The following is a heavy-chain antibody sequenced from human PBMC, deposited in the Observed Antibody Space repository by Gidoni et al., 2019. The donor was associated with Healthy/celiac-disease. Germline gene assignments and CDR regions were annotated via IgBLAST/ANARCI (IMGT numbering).Heavy chain of an antibody. CDR1: GSPFSSYS. Sequence: EVQLVESGGGLVKPGGSLSLSCAASGSPFSSYSMNWFRQSPGKGLEWVSAISSSSSYIYYADSVKGRFTISRDNAKNSLYLQMNSLRAEDTAVYYCASREGGSNHLDYWGQGTLVTVSS. CDR2: ISSSSSYI. V-gene: IGHV3-21*01. D-gene: IGHD1-26*01. CDR3: ASREGGSNHLDY. J-gene: IGHJ4*02.